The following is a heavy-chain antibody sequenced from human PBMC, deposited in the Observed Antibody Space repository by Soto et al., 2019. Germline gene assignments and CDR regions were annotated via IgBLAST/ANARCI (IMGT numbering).Heavy chain of an antibody. J-gene: IGHJ6*02. D-gene: IGHD6-6*01. V-gene: IGHV3-23*01. CDR3: AKDIAARRPLGYYYYGMDV. CDR1: GFTFSSYA. CDR2: ISGSGGST. Sequence: GGSLRLSCAASGFTFSSYAMSWVRQAPGKGLEWVSAISGSGGSTYYADSVKGRFTISRDNSKNTLYLQMNSLRAEDTAVYYCAKDIAARRPLGYYYYGMDVWGQGTTVTVSS.